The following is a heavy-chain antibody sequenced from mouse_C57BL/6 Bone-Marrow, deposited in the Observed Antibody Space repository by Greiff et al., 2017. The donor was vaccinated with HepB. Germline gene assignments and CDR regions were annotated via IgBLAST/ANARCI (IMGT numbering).Heavy chain of an antibody. J-gene: IGHJ4*01. Sequence: EVQGVESGEGLVKPGGSLKLSCAASGFTFSSYAMSWVRQTPEKRLEWVAYISSGGDYIYYADTVEGRFTISRDNARNTLYLHMSSLKSEDTAMYYWTRDDYYAMDYWGQGTSVTVSS. CDR1: GFTFSSYA. CDR2: ISSGGDYI. CDR3: TRDDYYAMDY. V-gene: IGHV5-9-1*02.